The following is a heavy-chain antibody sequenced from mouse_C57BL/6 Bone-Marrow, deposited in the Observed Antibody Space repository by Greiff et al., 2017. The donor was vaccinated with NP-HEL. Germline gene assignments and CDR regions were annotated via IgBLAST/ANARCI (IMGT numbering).Heavy chain of an antibody. V-gene: IGHV1-7*01. CDR3: AGLAWFAY. Sequence: QVQLQQSGADLAKPGASVKLSCKASGYTFTSYCMHWVQQRPGQGLEWIGYINPSSGYTKYNQKLKDKATLTADKSSSKAYMQLSSLTYEDSAVYCGAGLAWFAYWGQGTLVTVSA. CDR1: GYTFTSYC. J-gene: IGHJ3*01. CDR2: INPSSGYT.